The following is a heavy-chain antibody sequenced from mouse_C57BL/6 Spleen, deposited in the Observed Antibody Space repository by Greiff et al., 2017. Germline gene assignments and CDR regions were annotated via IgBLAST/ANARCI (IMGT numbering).Heavy chain of an antibody. V-gene: IGHV1-42*01. CDR1: GYSFTGYY. CDR3: ARAYYSQPMDY. J-gene: IGHJ4*01. Sequence: EVKLMESGPELVKPGASVKISCKASGYSFTGYYMNWVKQSPEKSLEWIGEINPSTGGTTYNQKFKAKATLTVDKSSSTAYMQLKSLTSEDSAVYYCARAYYSQPMDYWGQGTSVTVSS. D-gene: IGHD2-12*01. CDR2: INPSTGGT.